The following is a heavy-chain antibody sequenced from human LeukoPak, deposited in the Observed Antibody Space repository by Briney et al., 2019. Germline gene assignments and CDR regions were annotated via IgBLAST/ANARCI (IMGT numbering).Heavy chain of an antibody. CDR3: ARVLTGYYRDAFDI. D-gene: IGHD3-9*01. CDR1: GYTFTSYA. Sequence: ASVKVSCKASGYTFTSYAMNWVRQAPGQGLEWMGWINTNTGNPTYAQGFTGRFVFSLDTSVSTAYLQISSLKAEDTAVYYCARVLTGYYRDAFDIWGQGTMVTVSS. J-gene: IGHJ3*02. V-gene: IGHV7-4-1*02. CDR2: INTNTGNP.